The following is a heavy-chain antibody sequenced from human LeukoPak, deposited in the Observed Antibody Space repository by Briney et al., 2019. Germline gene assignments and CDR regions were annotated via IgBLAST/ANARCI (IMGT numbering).Heavy chain of an antibody. D-gene: IGHD6-19*01. CDR3: AREGDNSGWLNSNYYYGMDV. V-gene: IGHV3-33*01. Sequence: PGRSLRLSCAASGFTFSSYGMHWVRQAPGKGLEWVAVIWYDGSNKYYADSVKGRFTISRDNSKNTLYLQMNSLRAEDTAVYYCAREGDNSGWLNSNYYYGMDVWGQGTTVTVSS. CDR2: IWYDGSNK. J-gene: IGHJ6*02. CDR1: GFTFSSYG.